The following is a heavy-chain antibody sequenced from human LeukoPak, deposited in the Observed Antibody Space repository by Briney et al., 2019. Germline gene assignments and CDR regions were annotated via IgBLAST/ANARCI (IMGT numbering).Heavy chain of an antibody. D-gene: IGHD1-26*01. V-gene: IGHV4-59*01. CDR2: IYYTGST. CDR3: ARVGGWEPKLHGVTFDY. Sequence: SETLSLTCTVSGGSTSSYYWSWIRQPPGRGLEWIGYIYYTGSTNYNPSLKSRVTMSADTFKNQFSLKLSSVTAADTAVYFCARVGGWEPKLHGVTFDYLGQGTLVTVSS. CDR1: GGSTSSYY. J-gene: IGHJ4*02.